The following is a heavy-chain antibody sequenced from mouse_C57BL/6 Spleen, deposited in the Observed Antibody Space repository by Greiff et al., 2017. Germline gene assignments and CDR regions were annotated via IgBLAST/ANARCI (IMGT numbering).Heavy chain of an antibody. CDR3: TRDYYGSSLSYWYFDV. CDR1: GFTFSSYA. Sequence: EVQLVESGEGLVKPGGSLKLSCAASGFTFSSYAMSWVRQTPEKRLEWVAYISSGGDYIYYADTVKGRFTLSRDNARNTLYLQMSRLKSEYTAMYYCTRDYYGSSLSYWYFDVWGTGTTVTVSS. CDR2: ISSGGDYI. V-gene: IGHV5-9-1*02. D-gene: IGHD1-1*01. J-gene: IGHJ1*03.